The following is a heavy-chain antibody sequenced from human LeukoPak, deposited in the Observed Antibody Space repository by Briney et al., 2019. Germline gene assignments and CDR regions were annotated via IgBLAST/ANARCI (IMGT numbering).Heavy chain of an antibody. CDR3: ARGYAAIPD. D-gene: IGHD2-15*01. V-gene: IGHV3-11*01. Sequence: GGSLRLSCAASGFTFGDYYMTWIRQAPGKGLEWISCISGSGSVTHYADSVKGRFTISRDNAKNSLFLQINNLRAEDTASYYCARGYAAIPDWGQGTLVTVSS. CDR1: GFTFGDYY. CDR2: ISGSGSVT. J-gene: IGHJ4*02.